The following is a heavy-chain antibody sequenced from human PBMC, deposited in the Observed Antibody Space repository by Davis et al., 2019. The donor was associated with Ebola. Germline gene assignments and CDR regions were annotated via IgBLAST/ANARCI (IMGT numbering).Heavy chain of an antibody. V-gene: IGHV4-61*09. Sequence: SETLSLTCTVSGDSITSGSYYWSWIRQPAGKGLEWIGHMYTSGTTNYNPSLKSRVTISGDTSKNQFSLKLTSVTAADTAVYYCVRDRHYTSGYGFWGQGTLVTVSS. CDR2: MYTSGTT. J-gene: IGHJ4*02. CDR3: VRDRHYTSGYGF. CDR1: GDSITSGSYY. D-gene: IGHD5-12*01.